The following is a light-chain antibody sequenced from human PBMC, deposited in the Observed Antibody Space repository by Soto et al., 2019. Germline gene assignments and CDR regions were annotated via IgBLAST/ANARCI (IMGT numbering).Light chain of an antibody. CDR1: QSVSSTY. Sequence: EIVLTQSPGTLSLSPGERATLSCRPSQSVSSTYLDWYQQKPGQPPRLLIYAASSRATGLPDRFSGGASATDFTLTISQLETEDFAVYYCRHYINSQWTFGQGTKVEIK. CDR2: AAS. V-gene: IGKV3-20*01. J-gene: IGKJ1*01. CDR3: RHYINSQWT.